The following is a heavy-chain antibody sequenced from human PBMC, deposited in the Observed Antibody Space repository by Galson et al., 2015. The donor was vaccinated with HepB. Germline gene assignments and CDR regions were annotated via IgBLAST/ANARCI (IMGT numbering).Heavy chain of an antibody. D-gene: IGHD3-10*01. Sequence: LRLSCAASGFTFSSYDMHWVRQATGKGLEWVSAIGTAGDPYYPGSVKGRFTISRENAKNSLYLQMNSLRAGDTAVYYCARGAGSGSYYNVLMDVWGQGTTVTVSS. CDR3: ARGAGSGSYYNVLMDV. J-gene: IGHJ6*02. CDR1: GFTFSSYD. CDR2: IGTAGDP. V-gene: IGHV3-13*05.